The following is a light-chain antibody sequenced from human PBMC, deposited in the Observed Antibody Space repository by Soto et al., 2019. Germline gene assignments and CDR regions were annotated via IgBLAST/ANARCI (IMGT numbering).Light chain of an antibody. CDR1: QSINNR. CDR3: QQFIAGGT. J-gene: IGKJ1*01. V-gene: IGKV1-5*01. CDR2: DAS. Sequence: IQMTQSPSTLSASIGDRVTITCRASQSINNRLAWYQQMPGKAPNLLIYDASSLESGVPSRFRGSGAETEFTLTISGLHPDDVATYSCQQFIAGGTFGQGTKVEIK.